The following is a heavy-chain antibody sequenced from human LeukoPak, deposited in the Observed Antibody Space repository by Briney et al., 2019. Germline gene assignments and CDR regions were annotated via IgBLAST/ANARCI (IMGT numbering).Heavy chain of an antibody. CDR2: ISAYNGNT. V-gene: IGHV1-18*01. CDR3: ARDGPPDGSGYDWDY. J-gene: IGHJ4*02. D-gene: IGHD5-12*01. CDR1: GYTFTSYG. Sequence: GASVNVSCKASGYTFTSYGISWVRQAPGQGLEWMGWISAYNGNTNYAQKLQGRVTMNTDTSTSTAYMELRSLRSDDTAVYYCARDGPPDGSGYDWDYWGQGTLVTVSS.